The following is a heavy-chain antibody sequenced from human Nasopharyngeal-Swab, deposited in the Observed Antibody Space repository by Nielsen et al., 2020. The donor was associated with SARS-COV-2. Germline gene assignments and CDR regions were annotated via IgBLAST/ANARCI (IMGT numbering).Heavy chain of an antibody. CDR2: INPNSGGT. J-gene: IGHJ6*02. Sequence: ASVKVSCKASGYTFTGYYMHWVRQAPGQGLEWIGWINPNSGGTNYAQKFQGWVTMTRDTSISTAYMELSRLRSDDTAVYYCARGGYSSGWPDRYGMDVWGQGTTVTVSS. CDR1: GYTFTGYY. CDR3: ARGGYSSGWPDRYGMDV. V-gene: IGHV1-2*04. D-gene: IGHD6-19*01.